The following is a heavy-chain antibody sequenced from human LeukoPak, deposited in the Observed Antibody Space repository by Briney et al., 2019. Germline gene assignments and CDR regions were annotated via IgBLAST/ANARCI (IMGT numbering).Heavy chain of an antibody. CDR1: GFTFSTHW. Sequence: GGSLRLSCAASGFTFSTHWMHWVRQAPGKGLVWVSLINSGGDDTRYADSVKGRFTISRDNAKNTLYLQMNSLRAEDTAVYYCARRIGYSSGHSAVYYFDYWGQGTLVTVSS. V-gene: IGHV3-74*01. J-gene: IGHJ4*02. D-gene: IGHD6-19*01. CDR3: ARRIGYSSGHSAVYYFDY. CDR2: INSGGDDT.